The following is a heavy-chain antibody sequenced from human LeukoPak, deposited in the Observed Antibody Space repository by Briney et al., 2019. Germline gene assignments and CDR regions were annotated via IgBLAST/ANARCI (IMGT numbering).Heavy chain of an antibody. CDR1: GFTFSSYA. Sequence: GGSLRLSCAASGFTFSSYAMSWVRQAPGKGLEWVSAISGSGGSTYYADSVKGRFTISRDNSKNTLYLQMNSLRAEDTAVYYCAKDPCSGYDSHYYYYMDVWGKGTTVTVSS. CDR2: ISGSGGST. V-gene: IGHV3-23*01. CDR3: AKDPCSGYDSHYYYYMDV. J-gene: IGHJ6*03. D-gene: IGHD5-12*01.